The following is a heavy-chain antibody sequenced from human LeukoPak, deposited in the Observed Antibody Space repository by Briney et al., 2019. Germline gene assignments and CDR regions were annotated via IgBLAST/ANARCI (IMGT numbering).Heavy chain of an antibody. D-gene: IGHD3-22*01. Sequence: GGSLRLSCAASGYTFSSYSINWVRQAPGKGLEWVSSISVRSNYIYYADSVRGRFSISRDDARDSLYLQMNSLRAEDTAVYYCVRLRRNSDTSGFYYYYDYWGQGTLVTASS. CDR3: VRLRRNSDTSGFYYYYDY. CDR2: ISVRSNYI. V-gene: IGHV3-21*01. CDR1: GYTFSSYS. J-gene: IGHJ4*02.